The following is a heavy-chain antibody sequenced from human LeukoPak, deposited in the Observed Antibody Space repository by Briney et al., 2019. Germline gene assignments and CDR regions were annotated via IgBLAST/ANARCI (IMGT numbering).Heavy chain of an antibody. J-gene: IGHJ3*02. Sequence: GGSLRLSCAASGFTFDDYAMHWVRQAPGKGLEWVSGISWNSGSIGYADSVKGRFTISRDNAKNSLYLQMNSLRAEDTAMYYCARVSGSRNYYFGAFDIWGQGTMVTVSS. CDR2: ISWNSGSI. CDR1: GFTFDDYA. D-gene: IGHD3-10*01. V-gene: IGHV3-9*01. CDR3: ARVSGSRNYYFGAFDI.